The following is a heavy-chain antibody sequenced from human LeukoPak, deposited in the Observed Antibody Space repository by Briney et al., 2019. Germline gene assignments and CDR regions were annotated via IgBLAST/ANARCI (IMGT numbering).Heavy chain of an antibody. V-gene: IGHV4-59*08. D-gene: IGHD5-12*01. CDR2: IYYSGST. J-gene: IGHJ4*02. Sequence: SETLSLTCTVSGGSISSYYWSWIRQPPGKGLEWIGYIYYSGSTHYNPSLKSRVTISVDTSKNQFSLKLSSVTAADTAVYYCARVGYSGYDTFDYWGQGTLVTVSS. CDR3: ARVGYSGYDTFDY. CDR1: GGSISSYY.